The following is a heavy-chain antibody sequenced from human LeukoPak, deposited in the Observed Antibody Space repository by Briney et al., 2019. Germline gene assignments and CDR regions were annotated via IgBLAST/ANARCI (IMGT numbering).Heavy chain of an antibody. CDR3: ARVFSSRFGSSWFRFDY. CDR2: IKQDGSEK. D-gene: IGHD6-13*01. CDR1: GFTFSSYW. J-gene: IGHJ4*02. Sequence: GGSLRLSCAASGFTFSSYWMSWVRQAPGKGLEWVANIKQDGSEKYYVDSVKGRFTISRDNAKNSLYLQMNSLRAEDTAVYYCARVFSSRFGSSWFRFDYWGQGTLVTVSS. V-gene: IGHV3-7*01.